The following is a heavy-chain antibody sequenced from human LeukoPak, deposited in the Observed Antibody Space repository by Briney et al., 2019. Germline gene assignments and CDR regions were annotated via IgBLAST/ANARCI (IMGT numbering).Heavy chain of an antibody. D-gene: IGHD2-21*01. J-gene: IGHJ4*02. CDR1: GYSISSGYF. Sequence: KPSETLSLTCNVSGYSISSGYFWGWVRQAPGKGLEWIGSIYQRATVHCNPSLKSRVTISLDTSKNHFSLNLRSMQASDTAVYYCARAFCVGECFVLHIFFDSWGQGTLVTVSS. V-gene: IGHV4-38-2*02. CDR3: ARAFCVGECFVLHIFFDS. CDR2: IYQRATV.